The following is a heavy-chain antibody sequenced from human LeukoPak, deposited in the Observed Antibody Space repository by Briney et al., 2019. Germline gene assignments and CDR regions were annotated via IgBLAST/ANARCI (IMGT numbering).Heavy chain of an antibody. Sequence: ASVKVSCKASGYTFTGYYMHWVRQAPGQGLEWMGWISPNSGGTNYAQKFQGRVTMTRDTSISTAYMELSRLRSDDTAVYYCARGITRYQLLSNYWGQGTLVTVSS. CDR2: ISPNSGGT. V-gene: IGHV1-2*02. D-gene: IGHD2-2*01. CDR1: GYTFTGYY. CDR3: ARGITRYQLLSNY. J-gene: IGHJ4*02.